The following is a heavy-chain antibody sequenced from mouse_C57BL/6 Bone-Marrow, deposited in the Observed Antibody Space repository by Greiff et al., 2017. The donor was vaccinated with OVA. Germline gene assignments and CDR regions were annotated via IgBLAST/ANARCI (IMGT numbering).Heavy chain of an antibody. CDR3: ATKVYYYGSSSRYYAMDY. CDR1: GYTFTSYG. CDR2: IYPRSGNT. D-gene: IGHD1-1*01. J-gene: IGHJ4*01. Sequence: QVHVKQSGAELARPGASVKLSCKASGYTFTSYGISWVKQSTGQGLEWIGEIYPRSGNTYYNEKFKGKATLTVDKSSSTAYMALRSLTSDDSAVYFCATKVYYYGSSSRYYAMDYWGQGTSVTVSS. V-gene: IGHV1-81*01.